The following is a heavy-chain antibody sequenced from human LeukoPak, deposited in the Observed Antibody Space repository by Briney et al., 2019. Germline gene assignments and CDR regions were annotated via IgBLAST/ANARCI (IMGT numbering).Heavy chain of an antibody. CDR1: GYTFTSYD. CDR2: MNPNSGNT. D-gene: IGHD6-19*01. Sequence: ASVEVSCKASGYTFTSYDINWVRQATGQGLEWMGWMNPNSGNTGYAQKFQGRVTMTRNTSISTAYMELSSLRSEDTAVYYCARGLSSGWVFDYWGQGTLVTVSS. J-gene: IGHJ4*02. V-gene: IGHV1-8*01. CDR3: ARGLSSGWVFDY.